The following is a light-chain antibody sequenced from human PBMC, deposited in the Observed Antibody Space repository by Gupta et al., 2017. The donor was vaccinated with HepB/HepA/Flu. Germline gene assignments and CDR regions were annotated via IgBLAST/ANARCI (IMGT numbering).Light chain of an antibody. CDR3: QHEGRAPRT. CDR1: QSVTTN. CDR2: GAS. Sequence: EIVLMQSPGTLSLSPGERATLSCRATQSVTTNLAWYQQKPGQAPRLLIYGASNRAAGVPDRFSGSGYGTDFILTIIRLEPQDFAVYYCQHEGRAPRTFGQWTKVETK. J-gene: IGKJ1*01. V-gene: IGKV3-20*01.